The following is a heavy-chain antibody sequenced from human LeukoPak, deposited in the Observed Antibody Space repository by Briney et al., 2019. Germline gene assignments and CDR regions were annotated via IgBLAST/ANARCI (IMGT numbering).Heavy chain of an antibody. J-gene: IGHJ4*02. CDR1: GGTFSSYA. CDR3: ARVLARVY. CDR2: IIPIFGTG. D-gene: IGHD3-3*02. V-gene: IGHV1-69*01. Sequence: EASVKVSCKASGGTFSSYAISWVRQAPGQGLEWMGGIIPIFGTGNYAQKFQGRVTITADESTSTAYMELSSLRSEDTAVYYCARVLARVYWGQGTLVTVSS.